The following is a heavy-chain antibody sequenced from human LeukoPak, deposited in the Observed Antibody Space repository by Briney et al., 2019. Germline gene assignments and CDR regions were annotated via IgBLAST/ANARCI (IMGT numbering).Heavy chain of an antibody. CDR1: GYTFTGYY. V-gene: IGHV1-2*02. CDR2: INPNSGGT. CDR3: ARDQFPYYYDSSGVNWFDP. Sequence: GASVKVSCKASGYTFTGYYMHWVRQAPGQGLEWMGWINPNSGGTNYAQKFQGRVTMTRDTSISTAYMELSRLRSDGTAVYYCARDQFPYYYDSSGVNWFDPWGQGTLVTVSS. D-gene: IGHD3-22*01. J-gene: IGHJ5*02.